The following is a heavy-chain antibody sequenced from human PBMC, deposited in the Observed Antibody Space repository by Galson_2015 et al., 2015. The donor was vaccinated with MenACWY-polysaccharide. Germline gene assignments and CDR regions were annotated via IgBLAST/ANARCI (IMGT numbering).Heavy chain of an antibody. CDR3: AMSHYDRSGYVGWFDP. D-gene: IGHD3-22*01. CDR1: GGSIISGASY. CDR2: VYYSGST. J-gene: IGHJ5*02. V-gene: IGHV4-31*11. Sequence: TLSLTCAVSGGSIISGASYWCWIRQRPGKGLEWIGCVYYSGSTYYNPSLKSRLTVSVDTSKDHFSLKLNSVTAADTAVYYCAMSHYDRSGYVGWFDPWGQGTLVTVSS.